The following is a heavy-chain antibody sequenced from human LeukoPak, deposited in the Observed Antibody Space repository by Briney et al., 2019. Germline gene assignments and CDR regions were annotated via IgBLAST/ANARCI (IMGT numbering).Heavy chain of an antibody. CDR2: TYYRSKWYN. Sequence: SQTLSLTCAISGDSVSSNSATWIWIRQSPSRGLEWLGRTYYRSKWYNDYGLSVKSRITVNPGTSKNQFSLQLNSVTPEDTAVYYCARAPHGSGCDYWSQGALVTVSS. D-gene: IGHD6-19*01. CDR1: GDSVSSNSAT. J-gene: IGHJ4*02. CDR3: ARAPHGSGCDY. V-gene: IGHV6-1*01.